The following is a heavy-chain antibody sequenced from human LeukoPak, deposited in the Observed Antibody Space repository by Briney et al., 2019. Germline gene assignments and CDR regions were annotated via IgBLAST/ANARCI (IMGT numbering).Heavy chain of an antibody. CDR1: GDSVSSINGA. Sequence: SQTLSVTCDSSGDSVSSINGAWNWIRQSPSRGLEWLGGTYYRAKWYNEYAVSMEGRITIIPDTSKNQFSLQLIYVTPEDTAVYYCARDLGNTGWYTFDYWGQGTLVTVSS. CDR3: ARDLGNTGWYTFDY. D-gene: IGHD6-19*01. J-gene: IGHJ4*02. V-gene: IGHV6-1*01. CDR2: TYYRAKWYN.